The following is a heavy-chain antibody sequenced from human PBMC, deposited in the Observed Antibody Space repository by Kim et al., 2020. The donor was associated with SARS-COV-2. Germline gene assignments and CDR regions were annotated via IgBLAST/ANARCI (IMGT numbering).Heavy chain of an antibody. CDR2: ISSSSSYI. D-gene: IGHD6-19*01. CDR1: GFTFSSYS. Sequence: GGSLRLSCAASGFTFSSYSMNWVRQAPGKGLEWVSSISSSSSYIYYADSVKGRFTISSDTAKNSLHLQRHSLRAEDTAVYYWAREGGVSSGWSWFDPWGQGTRVTVSS. V-gene: IGHV3-21*01. J-gene: IGHJ5*02. CDR3: AREGGVSSGWSWFDP.